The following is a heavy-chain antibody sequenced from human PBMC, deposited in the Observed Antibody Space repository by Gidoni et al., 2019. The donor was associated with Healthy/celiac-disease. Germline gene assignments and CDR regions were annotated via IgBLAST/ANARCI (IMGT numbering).Heavy chain of an antibody. D-gene: IGHD6-19*01. CDR3: TTDLGIAVAGEGY. V-gene: IGHV3-15*07. CDR2: IKSKTDGGTT. J-gene: IGHJ4*02. Sequence: EVQLVEAGGGLVKPGGSLRLSCADSGFTFSNAWMNWVRQAPGKGLEWVGRIKSKTDGGTTDYAAPVKGRFTISRDDSKNTLYLQMNSLKTEDTAVYYCTTDLGIAVAGEGYWGQGTLVTVSS. CDR1: GFTFSNAW.